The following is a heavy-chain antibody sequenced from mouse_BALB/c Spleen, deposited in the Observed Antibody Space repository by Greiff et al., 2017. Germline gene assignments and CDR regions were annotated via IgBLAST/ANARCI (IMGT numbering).Heavy chain of an antibody. D-gene: IGHD2-14*01. J-gene: IGHJ4*01. Sequence: EVQLVESGGGLVQPGGSRKLSCAASGFTFSSFGMHWVRQAPEKGLEWVAYISSGSSTIYYADTVKGRFTISRDNPKNTLFLQMTSLRSEDTAMYYCARGAYYRYDGRAMDYWGQGTSVTVSS. CDR1: GFTFSSFG. CDR3: ARGAYYRYDGRAMDY. V-gene: IGHV5-17*02. CDR2: ISSGSSTI.